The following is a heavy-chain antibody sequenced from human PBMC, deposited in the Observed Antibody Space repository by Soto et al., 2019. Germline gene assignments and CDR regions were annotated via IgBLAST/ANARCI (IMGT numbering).Heavy chain of an antibody. V-gene: IGHV4-31*03. CDR1: GGSISSGGYY. D-gene: IGHD4-17*01. CDR2: IYYRGRP. J-gene: IGHJ5*02. CDR3: ARRGPTGVTPPWFDP. Sequence: QVQLQESGPGLVKPSLTLSLTCTVSGGSISSGGYYWSWIRQHPGKGLEWIGYIYYRGRPSYNPSVKSRVTISVDTSKNQFSLEVSSVTAADTAVYYCARRGPTGVTPPWFDPWGQGTLVTVSS.